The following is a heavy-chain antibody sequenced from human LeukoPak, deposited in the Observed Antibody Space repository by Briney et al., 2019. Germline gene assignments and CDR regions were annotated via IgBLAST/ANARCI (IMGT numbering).Heavy chain of an antibody. CDR1: GFTFSSYS. CDR2: VSSSSSYI. CDR3: AREYCSSTSCYVFYYYYYYMDV. Sequence: GGSLRLSCAASGFTFSSYSMNWVRQAPGKGLEWVSSVSSSSSYIYYADSVKGRFTISRDNAKNPLYLQMNSLRAEDTAVYYCAREYCSSTSCYVFYYYYYYMDVWGKGTTVTVSS. V-gene: IGHV3-21*01. D-gene: IGHD2-2*01. J-gene: IGHJ6*03.